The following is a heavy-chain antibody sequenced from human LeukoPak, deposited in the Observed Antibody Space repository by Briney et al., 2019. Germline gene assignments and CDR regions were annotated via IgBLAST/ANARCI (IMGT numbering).Heavy chain of an antibody. CDR2: IIPIFGTA. CDR1: GGTFSSYA. J-gene: IGHJ5*02. Sequence: SVKVSCKASGGTFSSYAISWVRQAPGQGLEWMGGIIPIFGTANYAQKFQGRVTITTDESTSTAYMELSSLRSEDTAVYYCARDREVVPTNWFDPWGQGTLGTVSS. D-gene: IGHD2-2*01. V-gene: IGHV1-69*05. CDR3: ARDREVVPTNWFDP.